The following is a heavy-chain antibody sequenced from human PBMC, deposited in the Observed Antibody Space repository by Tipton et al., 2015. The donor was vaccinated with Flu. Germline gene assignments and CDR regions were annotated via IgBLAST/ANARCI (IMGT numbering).Heavy chain of an antibody. Sequence: SLRLSCAASGFTFSSYWMSWVRQAPGKGLEWVANIKQDGSVKYYLDSVKGRFTISRDNAKNSVYLQMNSLRAEDTALYYCARAIGAAGSYWGQGTLVTVSS. D-gene: IGHD6-13*01. CDR3: ARAIGAAGSY. CDR2: IKQDGSVK. V-gene: IGHV3-7*01. CDR1: GFTFSSYW. J-gene: IGHJ1*01.